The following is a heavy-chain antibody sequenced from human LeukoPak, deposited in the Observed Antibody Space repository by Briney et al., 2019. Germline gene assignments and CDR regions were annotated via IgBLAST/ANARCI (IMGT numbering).Heavy chain of an antibody. Sequence: ASVKVSCKASGYTFTGYYMHWVRQAPGQGLEWMGWINPNSGGTNYAQKFQGRVTMTRDTSISTAYMELSRLRSDDTAVYYCARFGYSHGYGWGGGYYYMDVWGKGTTVTVSS. CDR1: GYTFTGYY. CDR2: INPNSGGT. D-gene: IGHD5-18*01. J-gene: IGHJ6*03. V-gene: IGHV1-2*02. CDR3: ARFGYSHGYGWGGGYYYMDV.